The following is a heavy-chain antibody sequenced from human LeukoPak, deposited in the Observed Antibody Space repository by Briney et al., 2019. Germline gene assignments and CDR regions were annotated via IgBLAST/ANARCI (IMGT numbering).Heavy chain of an antibody. V-gene: IGHV3-23*01. CDR3: AKALGDLGALNDY. J-gene: IGHJ4*02. CDR1: GFTFSSYA. D-gene: IGHD3-16*01. Sequence: GGSLRLSCAASGFTFSSYATSWVRQAPGKGLEWVSAISGSGGSTYYADSVKGRFTISRDNSKNTLYLQMNSLRAEDTAVYYCAKALGDLGALNDYWGQGTLATVSS. CDR2: ISGSGGST.